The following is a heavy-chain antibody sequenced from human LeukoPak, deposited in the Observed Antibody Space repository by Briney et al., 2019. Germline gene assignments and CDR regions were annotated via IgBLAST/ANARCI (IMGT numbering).Heavy chain of an antibody. CDR1: GFIFSNYG. CDR2: IRYDGSNK. CDR3: ARAPVSLS. D-gene: IGHD3-16*02. V-gene: IGHV3-30*02. J-gene: IGHJ5*02. Sequence: GGSLRLSCAASGFIFSNYGMHWVRQAPGKGLEWVAFIRYDGSNKYYVDSVKGRLTISRDNSKNTLYLQMNSLRAEDTAVYYCARAPVSLSWGQGTLVTVSS.